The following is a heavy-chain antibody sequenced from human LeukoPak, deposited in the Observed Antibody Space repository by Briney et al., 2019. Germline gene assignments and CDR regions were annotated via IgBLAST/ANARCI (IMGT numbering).Heavy chain of an antibody. V-gene: IGHV3-30*02. Sequence: GGSLRLSCVASGFTFSSYGIHWVRQAPGKGLEWVAVIWYDGSNKNYADSVKGRFTISRDNSKNTLYLQMNSLRAEDTAVYYCAKDWGVRGAIDWGQGTLVTVSS. CDR3: AKDWGVRGAID. J-gene: IGHJ4*02. CDR2: IWYDGSNK. D-gene: IGHD3-10*01. CDR1: GFTFSSYG.